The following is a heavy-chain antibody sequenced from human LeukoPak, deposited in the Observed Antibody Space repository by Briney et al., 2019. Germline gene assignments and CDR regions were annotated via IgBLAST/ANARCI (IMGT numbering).Heavy chain of an antibody. J-gene: IGHJ4*02. CDR2: IYTSGST. D-gene: IGHD1-1*01. V-gene: IGHV4-61*02. CDR1: GGSISSGSYY. Sequence: SETLSLTCTVSGGSISSGSYYWSWIRQPAGKGLEWIGRIYTSGSTNYNPSLKSRVTISVDTSKNQFSLKLSSVTAADTAVYYCARDQDGTTYLDYWGQGTLVTISS. CDR3: ARDQDGTTYLDY.